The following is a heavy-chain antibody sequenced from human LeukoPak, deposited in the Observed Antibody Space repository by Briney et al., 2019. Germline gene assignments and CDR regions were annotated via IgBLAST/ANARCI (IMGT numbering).Heavy chain of an antibody. Sequence: EASVKVSCKASGGTFSSYAISWVRQAPGQGLEWMGGIIPIFGTANYAQKFQGRVTITADESTRTAYMELNSLRSEDTAVYYCASVGTVAGTPHPFDYWGQGTLVTVSS. V-gene: IGHV1-69*13. CDR2: IIPIFGTA. CDR3: ASVGTVAGTPHPFDY. J-gene: IGHJ4*02. D-gene: IGHD6-19*01. CDR1: GGTFSSYA.